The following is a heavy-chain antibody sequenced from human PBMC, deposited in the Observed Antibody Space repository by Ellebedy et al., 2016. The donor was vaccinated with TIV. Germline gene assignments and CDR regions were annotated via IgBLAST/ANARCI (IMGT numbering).Heavy chain of an antibody. CDR2: VSYEGSTK. V-gene: IGHV3-30*03. CDR3: AREGGERVATTLDT. J-gene: IGHJ5*02. D-gene: IGHD2-15*01. CDR1: GFTFSSYG. Sequence: PGGSLRLSCAASGFTFSSYGMHWVRYAPGKGLEWVAVVSYEGSTKYYGDSVKGRFTISRDNSKNTLFLQMNSLRGDDTAVYSCAREGGERVATTLDTWGQGTLVTVSS.